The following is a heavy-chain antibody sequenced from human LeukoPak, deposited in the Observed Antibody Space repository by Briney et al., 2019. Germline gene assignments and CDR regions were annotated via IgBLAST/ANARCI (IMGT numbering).Heavy chain of an antibody. CDR3: ARHPPGYCGGDCYADY. CDR2: IYYSGST. J-gene: IGHJ4*02. CDR1: GGSISSYY. D-gene: IGHD2-21*02. Sequence: SETLSLTCTVSGGSISSYYWSWIRQPPGKGLEWVGYIYYSGSTNYNPSLKSRVTISVDTSQNQFSLKLSSVTAADTAVYYCARHPPGYCGGDCYADYWGQGTLVTVPS. V-gene: IGHV4-59*08.